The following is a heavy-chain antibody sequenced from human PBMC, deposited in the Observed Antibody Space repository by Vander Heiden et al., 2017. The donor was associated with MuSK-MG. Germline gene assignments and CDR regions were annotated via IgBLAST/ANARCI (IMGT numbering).Heavy chain of an antibody. V-gene: IGHV3-30-3*01. CDR3: ARDPIYDFWSGYFDY. CDR1: GFTFSGYA. D-gene: IGHD3-3*01. Sequence: QVQLVESGGGVVQPGRSLRLSCAASGFTFSGYAMHWVRQAPGKGLEWVAVISYDGSNKYYADSVKGRFTISRDNSKNTLYLQMNSLRAEDTAVYYCARDPIYDFWSGYFDYWGQETLVTVSS. CDR2: ISYDGSNK. J-gene: IGHJ4*02.